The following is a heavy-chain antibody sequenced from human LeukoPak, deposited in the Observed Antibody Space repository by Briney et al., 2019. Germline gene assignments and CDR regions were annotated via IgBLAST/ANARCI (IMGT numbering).Heavy chain of an antibody. CDR3: ARVGYSTSWHPMDV. CDR1: RFTFSSYW. D-gene: IGHD6-13*01. Sequence: GGSLRLSCAASRFTFSSYWMSWVRQAPGKGLEWVAVIWYDGSNKYYADSVKDRFIISRDNSKNTLYLQMNSLRAEDTAVYYCARVGYSTSWHPMDVWGQGTTVTVSS. CDR2: IWYDGSNK. J-gene: IGHJ6*02. V-gene: IGHV3-33*08.